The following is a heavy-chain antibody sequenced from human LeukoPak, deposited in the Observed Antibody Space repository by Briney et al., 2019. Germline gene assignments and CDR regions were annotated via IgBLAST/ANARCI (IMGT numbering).Heavy chain of an antibody. J-gene: IGHJ4*02. CDR3: AKEGEVPGFFDS. V-gene: IGHV3-43D*03. D-gene: IGHD3-16*01. Sequence: GGSLRLSCAASGFTFDDYAMHWVRQVPGKGLEWVSLISWDGRASYYADSAKGRFTISRDNNKNSVYVQMTSLTTEDTALYYRAKEGEVPGFFDSWGQGTLVTVSS. CDR2: ISWDGRAS. CDR1: GFTFDDYA.